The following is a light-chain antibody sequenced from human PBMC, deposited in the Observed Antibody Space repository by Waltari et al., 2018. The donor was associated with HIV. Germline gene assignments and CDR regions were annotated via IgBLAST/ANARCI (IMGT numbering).Light chain of an antibody. CDR2: GVY. CDR1: TSDIGIFDS. V-gene: IGLV2-14*01. J-gene: IGLJ2*01. Sequence: QSALTQPASVSGSPGQSITIPCAGTTSDIGIFDSVSWYQQHPGRTPQLMIFGVYSRPSGVSSRFSGSKSGNTASLTISGLQAEDEANYYCCSYTAIHTLIFGGGTKLTVL. CDR3: CSYTAIHTLI.